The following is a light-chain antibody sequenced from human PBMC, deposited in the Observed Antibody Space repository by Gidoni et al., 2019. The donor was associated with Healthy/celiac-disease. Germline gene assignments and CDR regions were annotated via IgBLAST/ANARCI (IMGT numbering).Light chain of an antibody. V-gene: IGKV3-20*01. CDR1: QSVSSSY. Sequence: EIVLTQSPGTLSLSPGERATLSCRASQSVSSSYLAWYQQKPGQPPRLLIYGASSRATGIPDRFSVSGSGTDFTLTISRLEPEDFAVYYCQQYGSSPGTFGPGTKVDIK. J-gene: IGKJ3*01. CDR3: QQYGSSPGT. CDR2: GAS.